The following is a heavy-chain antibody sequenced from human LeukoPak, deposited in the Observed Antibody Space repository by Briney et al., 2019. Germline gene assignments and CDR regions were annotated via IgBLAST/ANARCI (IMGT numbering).Heavy chain of an antibody. CDR1: GFTFDDYA. J-gene: IGHJ5*02. V-gene: IGHV3-9*01. CDR3: ARDSGGFRGVIS. CDR2: ISWNSGSI. D-gene: IGHD3-10*01. Sequence: GRSLRLSCAASGFTFDDYAMHWVRQAPGKGLEWVSGISWNSGSIGYADSVKGRFTISRDNAKNSLYLQMNSLRAEDTAVYYCARDSGGFRGVISWGQGTLVTVSS.